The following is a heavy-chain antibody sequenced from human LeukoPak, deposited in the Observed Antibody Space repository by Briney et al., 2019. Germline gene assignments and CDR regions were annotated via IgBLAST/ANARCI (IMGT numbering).Heavy chain of an antibody. D-gene: IGHD6-6*01. Sequence: ASVKLSCKASGDTFTTYYMHWVRQAPGQGLEWMGILSPSGGSTSYAQKCQGRVTMTRDTSTSTVYMELSSLRSDDAAVYYCARDQLVGTNYFDYWGQGTLVTVSS. CDR2: LSPSGGST. CDR1: GDTFTTYY. V-gene: IGHV1-46*01. CDR3: ARDQLVGTNYFDY. J-gene: IGHJ4*02.